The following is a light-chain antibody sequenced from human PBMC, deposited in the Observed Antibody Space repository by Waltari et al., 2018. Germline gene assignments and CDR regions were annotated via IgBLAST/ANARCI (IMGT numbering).Light chain of an antibody. CDR2: ANS. Sequence: SYVLTQPPSVSVAPGQTARITCGGNNIGSKSVHWYQQEPGQAPVLVVYANSDRPSGIPERFSGSNSGNTATLTISRVEAGDEADYYCQVWDITSDHFVFGTGTKVTVL. CDR3: QVWDITSDHFV. V-gene: IGLV3-21*02. J-gene: IGLJ1*01. CDR1: NIGSKS.